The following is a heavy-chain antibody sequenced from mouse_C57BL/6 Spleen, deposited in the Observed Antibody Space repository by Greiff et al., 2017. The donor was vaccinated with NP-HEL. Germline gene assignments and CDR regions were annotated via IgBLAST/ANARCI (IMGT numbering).Heavy chain of an antibody. D-gene: IGHD2-1*01. CDR3: ARNGRIYYGNYAMDY. V-gene: IGHV1-18*01. CDR2: INPNNGGT. Sequence: EVQLQQSGPELVKPGASVKIPCKASGYTFTDYNMDWVKQSHGKSLEWIGDINPNNGGTIYNQKFKGKATLTVDKSSSTAYMELRSLTSEDTAVYYCARNGRIYYGNYAMDYWGQGTSVTVSS. J-gene: IGHJ4*01. CDR1: GYTFTDYN.